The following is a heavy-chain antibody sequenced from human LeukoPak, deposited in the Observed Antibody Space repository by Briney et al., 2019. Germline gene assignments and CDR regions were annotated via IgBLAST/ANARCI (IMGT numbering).Heavy chain of an antibody. J-gene: IGHJ4*02. CDR3: ARVPVYDFWSGYFGY. CDR2: INAGNGNT. Sequence: ASVKVSCKASGYTFTIYAMHWVRQAPGQRLEWMGWINAGNGNTKYSQKFQGRVTMTTDTSTSTAYMELRSLRSDDTAVYYCARVPVYDFWSGYFGYWGQGTLVTASS. D-gene: IGHD3-3*01. CDR1: GYTFTIYA. V-gene: IGHV1-3*01.